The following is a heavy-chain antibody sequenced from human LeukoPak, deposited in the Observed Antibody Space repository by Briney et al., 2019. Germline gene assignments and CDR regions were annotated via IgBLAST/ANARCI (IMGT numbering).Heavy chain of an antibody. CDR2: INHSGST. CDR3: ARDDSGSYSDY. D-gene: IGHD3-10*01. CDR1: GGSFSGYY. Sequence: SETLSLTCAVYGGSFSGYYWSWIRQPPGKGLEWIGEINHSGSTNYNPSLKSRVTISVDTSKNQFSLKLSSVTAADTAVYYCARDDSGSYSDYWGQGTLVTVSS. V-gene: IGHV4-34*01. J-gene: IGHJ4*02.